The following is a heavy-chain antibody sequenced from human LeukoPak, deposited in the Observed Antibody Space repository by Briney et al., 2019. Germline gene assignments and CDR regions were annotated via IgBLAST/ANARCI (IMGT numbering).Heavy chain of an antibody. CDR3: ARDQGAYCGGDCYSPIDY. J-gene: IGHJ4*02. D-gene: IGHD2-21*02. V-gene: IGHV1-18*01. CDR2: ISAYNGNT. Sequence: ASVNVSCKASGYTFFSYGISWVRQAPGQGLEWMGWISAYNGNTNYAQKLQGRVTMTTDTSTSTAYMELRSLRSDDTAVYYCARDQGAYCGGDCYSPIDYWGQGTLVTVSS. CDR1: GYTFFSYG.